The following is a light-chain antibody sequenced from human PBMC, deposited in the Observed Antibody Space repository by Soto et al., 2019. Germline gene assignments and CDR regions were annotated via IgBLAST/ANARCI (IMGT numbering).Light chain of an antibody. CDR1: SSDVGSDNR. J-gene: IGLJ2*01. Sequence: QSALTQPASVSGSPGQSITISCSGTSSDVGSDNRVSWYQPHPGKAPKFIIYDVSNRPSGVSDRFSGSKSGNTASLPISGLQAEDEADYYCSSYTTSGTVVFGGGTKLTVL. V-gene: IGLV2-14*01. CDR2: DVS. CDR3: SSYTTSGTVV.